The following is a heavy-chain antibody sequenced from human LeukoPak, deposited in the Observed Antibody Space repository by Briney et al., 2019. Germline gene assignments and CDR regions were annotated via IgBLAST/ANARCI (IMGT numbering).Heavy chain of an antibody. CDR3: ARGLTYYYDSSGWNWFDP. V-gene: IGHV4-34*01. Sequence: PSETLSLTCAVYGGSFSGYYWSWIRQPPGKGLEWIGEINHSGSTNYNPSLKSRVTISVNTSKNQFSLKLSSVTAADTAVYYCARGLTYYYDSSGWNWFDPWGQGTLVTVSS. J-gene: IGHJ5*02. CDR1: GGSFSGYY. D-gene: IGHD3-22*01. CDR2: INHSGST.